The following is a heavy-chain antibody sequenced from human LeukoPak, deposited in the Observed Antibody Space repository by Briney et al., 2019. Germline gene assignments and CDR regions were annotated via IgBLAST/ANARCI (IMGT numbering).Heavy chain of an antibody. D-gene: IGHD1-26*01. V-gene: IGHV4-61*02. CDR3: ARGSGSYFIGYYYYMDV. J-gene: IGHJ6*03. CDR1: GGSISSGSYY. Sequence: SETLSLTCTVSGGSISSGSYYWSWLRQPAGKGLEWIGRIYTSGSTNYNPSLKSRVTISVDTSKNQFSLKLSSVTAADTAVYYCARGSGSYFIGYYYYMDVWGKGTTVTVSS. CDR2: IYTSGST.